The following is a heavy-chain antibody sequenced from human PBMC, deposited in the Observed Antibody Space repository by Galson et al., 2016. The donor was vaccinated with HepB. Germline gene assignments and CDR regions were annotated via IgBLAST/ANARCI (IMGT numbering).Heavy chain of an antibody. Sequence: SLRLSCAASGFTFSDYALNWVRQAPGKGLEWVSTISGRGGGTYYADSVTGRFTISRDNSKNTLFLQMNSLRAEDTARYYCAKGAPYYYDSSGYYGPGDFWGQGTQVTVSS. CDR1: GFTFSDYA. V-gene: IGHV3-23*01. J-gene: IGHJ4*02. CDR3: AKGAPYYYDSSGYYGPGDF. CDR2: ISGRGGGT. D-gene: IGHD3-22*01.